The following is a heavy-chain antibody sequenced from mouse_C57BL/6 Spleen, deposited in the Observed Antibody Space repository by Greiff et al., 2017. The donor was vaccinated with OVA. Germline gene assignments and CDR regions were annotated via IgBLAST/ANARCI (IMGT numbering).Heavy chain of an antibody. D-gene: IGHD3-2*02. Sequence: VQLQQSGPELVKPGASVKIPCKASGYTFTDYNMDWVKQSHGKSLEWIGDINPNNGGTIYNQKFKGKATLTVDKSSSTAYMELRSLTSEDTAVYYCARSYSSGYVTYFDYWGQGTTLTVSS. J-gene: IGHJ2*01. V-gene: IGHV1-18*01. CDR3: ARSYSSGYVTYFDY. CDR1: GYTFTDYN. CDR2: INPNNGGT.